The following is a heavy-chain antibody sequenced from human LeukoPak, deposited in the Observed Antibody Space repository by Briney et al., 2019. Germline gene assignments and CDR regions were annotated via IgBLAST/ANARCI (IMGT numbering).Heavy chain of an antibody. Sequence: PGRSLRLSCAASGFTFSSYGMHWVRQAPGKGLEWVAVISYDGSNKYYADSVKGRFTISRDNSRDTLYLQMNSPRAEDTAVYYCAKGPYYDSSGIDYWGQGTLVTVSS. CDR1: GFTFSSYG. J-gene: IGHJ4*02. CDR3: AKGPYYDSSGIDY. D-gene: IGHD3-22*01. CDR2: ISYDGSNK. V-gene: IGHV3-30*18.